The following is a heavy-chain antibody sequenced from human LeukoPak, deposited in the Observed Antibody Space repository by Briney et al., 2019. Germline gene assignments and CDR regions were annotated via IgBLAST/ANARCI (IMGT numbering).Heavy chain of an antibody. J-gene: IGHJ4*02. V-gene: IGHV1-8*01. Sequence: EASVKASCKASGYTFTTHDLTWVRQATGQGLEWMGWMNPGNGDTAYAQKFQGRVTMTRDTSMSTAYMELNNLGSGDTAIYYCARGLGDYNTDWFPVSGYWGQGTPVTVSS. CDR1: GYTFTTHD. D-gene: IGHD3-9*01. CDR3: ARGLGDYNTDWFPVSGY. CDR2: MNPGNGDT.